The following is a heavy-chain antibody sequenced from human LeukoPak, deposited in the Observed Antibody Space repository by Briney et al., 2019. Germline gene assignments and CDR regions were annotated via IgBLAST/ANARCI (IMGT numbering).Heavy chain of an antibody. V-gene: IGHV3-21*01. CDR1: GFTFSSYS. J-gene: IGHJ5*02. CDR3: ARDEDRWFDP. Sequence: GGSLRLSCAASGFTFSSYSTNWVRQAPGKGLEWVSSISSSSSYIYYADSVKGRFTISRDNAKNSLYLQMNSLRAEDTAVYYCARDEDRWFDPWGQGTLVTVSS. CDR2: ISSSSSYI.